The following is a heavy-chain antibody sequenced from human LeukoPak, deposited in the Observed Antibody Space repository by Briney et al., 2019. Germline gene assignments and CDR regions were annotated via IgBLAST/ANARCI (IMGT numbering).Heavy chain of an antibody. J-gene: IGHJ5*02. CDR1: GGSISNYY. D-gene: IGHD6-13*01. Sequence: SETLSLTCTVSGGSISNYYWSWIRQPPGKGLEWIGYIYYSGSTNYNPSLKSRVTISVDTSKNQFSLKLSSVTAADTAVYYCARRSSSWYWDWFDPWGQGTLVTVSS. CDR3: ARRSSSWYWDWFDP. CDR2: IYYSGST. V-gene: IGHV4-59*08.